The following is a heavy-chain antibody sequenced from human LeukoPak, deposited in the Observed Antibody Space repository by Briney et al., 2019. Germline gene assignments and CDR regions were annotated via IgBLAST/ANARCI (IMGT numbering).Heavy chain of an antibody. V-gene: IGHV4-61*02. J-gene: IGHJ3*02. CDR2: MYTSGST. D-gene: IGHD2-15*01. CDR3: ARYLGYCSGGSCLQWAFDI. Sequence: SQTLSLTCTVSGGSIDSGNYYWSWIRQPAGKGLEWIGRMYTSGSTNYNPSLKSRVSISVDTSKNQFSLKLTSVTAADTAVYYCARYLGYCSGGSCLQWAFDIWGQGTMVTVSS. CDR1: GGSIDSGNYY.